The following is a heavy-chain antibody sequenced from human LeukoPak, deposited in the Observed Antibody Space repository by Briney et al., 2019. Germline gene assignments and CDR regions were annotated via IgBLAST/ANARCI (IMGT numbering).Heavy chain of an antibody. CDR2: IYYSGST. D-gene: IGHD6-6*01. CDR3: ARQTGYSSSPFDY. J-gene: IGHJ4*02. CDR1: GGSIGSSSYY. Sequence: SETLCLTCTVSGGSIGSSSYYWGWIRQPPGKGLEWIGSIYYSGSTYYNPSLKSRVTISVDTSKNQFSLKLSSVTAADTAVYYCARQTGYSSSPFDYWGQGTLVTVSS. V-gene: IGHV4-39*01.